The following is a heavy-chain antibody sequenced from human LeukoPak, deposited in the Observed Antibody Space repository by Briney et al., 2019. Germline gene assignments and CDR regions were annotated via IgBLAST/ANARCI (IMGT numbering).Heavy chain of an antibody. V-gene: IGHV4-31*03. Sequence: SETLSLTCTVSGGSISSGGYYWSWLRQHPGKGLEWIGYIYYSGSTYYNPSLKSRVTISVDTSKNQFSLKLSSVTAADTAVYYCARASRCLGGSCYQPRNHFDYWGQGTLVTVSS. CDR1: GGSISSGGYY. CDR3: ARASRCLGGSCYQPRNHFDY. D-gene: IGHD2-15*01. J-gene: IGHJ4*02. CDR2: IYYSGST.